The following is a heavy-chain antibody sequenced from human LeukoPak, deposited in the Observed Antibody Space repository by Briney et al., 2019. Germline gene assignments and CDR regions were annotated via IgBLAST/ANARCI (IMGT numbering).Heavy chain of an antibody. V-gene: IGHV1-69*13. CDR1: GGTFSSYA. CDR2: IIPMFGTA. CDR3: ARGRCSSTSCYSDY. D-gene: IGHD2-2*01. J-gene: IGHJ4*02. Sequence: ASVKVCCKASGGTFSSYAISWVRQAPGQGLEWMGGIIPMFGTAKYAQKFQGRVTITADESTSTAYMELSSLRSEDTAVYYCARGRCSSTSCYSDYWGQGTLVTVSS.